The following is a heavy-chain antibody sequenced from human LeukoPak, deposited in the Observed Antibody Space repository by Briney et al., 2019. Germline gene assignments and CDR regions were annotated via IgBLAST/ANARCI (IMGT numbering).Heavy chain of an antibody. Sequence: SETLSLTCAVYGGSFSGYYWSWIRQPPGKGLEWIGEINHSGSTNYNPSLKSRVTISVDTSKNQFSLKLSSVTAADTAVYYCAREPLGPGGLLNYFDYWGQGTLVTVSS. CDR1: GGSFSGYY. CDR2: INHSGST. V-gene: IGHV4-34*01. CDR3: AREPLGPGGLLNYFDY. D-gene: IGHD2-15*01. J-gene: IGHJ4*02.